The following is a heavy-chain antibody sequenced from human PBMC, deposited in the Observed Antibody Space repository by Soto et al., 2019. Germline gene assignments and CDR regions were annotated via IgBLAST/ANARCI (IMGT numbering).Heavy chain of an antibody. CDR3: ARRYGGNFDY. D-gene: IGHD1-26*01. CDR2: IYYSGST. J-gene: IGHJ4*02. CDR1: GGSIRSYD. V-gene: IGHV4-59*01. Sequence: ASETRSLSYTGSGGSIRSYDRCWIRQPPGKGLEWIGYIYYSGSTNYNPSLKSRVTISVDTSKNQFSLKLTSVTAADTAVYYCARRYGGNFDYWGQGTLVTVS.